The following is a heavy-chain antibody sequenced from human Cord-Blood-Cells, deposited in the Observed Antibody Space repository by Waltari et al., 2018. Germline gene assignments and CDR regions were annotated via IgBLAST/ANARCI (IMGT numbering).Heavy chain of an antibody. CDR1: GFTVSSKY. CDR2: IYSGGST. Sequence: EVQLVESGGGLIQPGGSLRLSCAASGFTVSSKYMSWVRQAPGKGREWVSVIYSGGSTYYADSVKGRFTISRDKSKNTLYLQMNSLRAEDTAVYYCARGRYSSGFDYWGQGTLVTVSS. V-gene: IGHV3-53*01. D-gene: IGHD6-19*01. CDR3: ARGRYSSGFDY. J-gene: IGHJ4*02.